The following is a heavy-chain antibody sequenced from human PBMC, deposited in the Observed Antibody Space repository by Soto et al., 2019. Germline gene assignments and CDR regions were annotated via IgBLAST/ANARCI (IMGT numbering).Heavy chain of an antibody. J-gene: IGHJ4*02. CDR3: ARERDDYYDSSGSIDY. Sequence: SETLSLTCTVSGGSISSYYWSWIRQPAGKGLEWIGRIYTSGSTNYNPSLKSRVTMSVDTSKNQFSLKLSSVTAADTAVYYCARERDDYYDSSGSIDYWGQGTLVTVAS. D-gene: IGHD3-22*01. CDR1: GGSISSYY. V-gene: IGHV4-4*07. CDR2: IYTSGST.